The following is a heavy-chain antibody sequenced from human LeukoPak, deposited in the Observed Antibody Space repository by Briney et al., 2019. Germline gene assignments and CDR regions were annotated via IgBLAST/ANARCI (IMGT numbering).Heavy chain of an antibody. D-gene: IGHD3-3*01. CDR2: MNPNSGNT. V-gene: IGHV1-8*01. Sequence: ASVNVSCKASGYTFTSYDINWVRQATGQGHEWMGWMNPNSGNTGYAQKFQGRVTMTRNTSISTAYMELSSLRSEDTAVYYCARLRYHYDFWSGYQGYYGMDVWGQGTTVTVSS. CDR3: ARLRYHYDFWSGYQGYYGMDV. J-gene: IGHJ6*02. CDR1: GYTFTSYD.